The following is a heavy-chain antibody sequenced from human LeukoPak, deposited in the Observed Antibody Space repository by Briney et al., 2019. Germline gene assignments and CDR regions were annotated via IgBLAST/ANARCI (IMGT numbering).Heavy chain of an antibody. CDR2: ISSSSSSI. V-gene: IGHV3-48*01. Sequence: GGSLRLSCAASGFAFSSYSMKWVHQAPGKGLEWVSQISSSSSSISYADSVKGRFTISRDNGKNSLYLQMNSLRAEDTAVYYCATESSRSSAFWGQGTLVTVSS. J-gene: IGHJ4*02. CDR3: ATESSRSSAF. CDR1: GFAFSSYS. D-gene: IGHD6-6*01.